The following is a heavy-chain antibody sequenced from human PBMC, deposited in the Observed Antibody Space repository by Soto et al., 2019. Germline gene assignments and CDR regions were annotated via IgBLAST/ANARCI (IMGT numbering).Heavy chain of an antibody. Sequence: QLQLVQSAAEVKKPGASVRVSCKASGYPFIKYGISWIRQAPEQGLEWMGWIKVDSGYTNYAQKFQGRVTMTTDTSSDTAFMELRSLRSDDTAVYYCATSYGSGFDPWGQGTLVSVSS. CDR2: IKVDSGYT. D-gene: IGHD3-10*01. V-gene: IGHV1-18*04. CDR1: GYPFIKYG. CDR3: ATSYGSGFDP. J-gene: IGHJ5*02.